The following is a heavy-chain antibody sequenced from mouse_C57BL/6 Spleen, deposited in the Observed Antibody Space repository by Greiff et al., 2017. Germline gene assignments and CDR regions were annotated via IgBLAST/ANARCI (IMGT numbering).Heavy chain of an antibody. V-gene: IGHV5-9*01. CDR1: GFTFSSYT. CDR2: ISGGGGNT. J-gene: IGHJ4*01. Sequence: EVQVVESGGGLVKPGGSLKLSCAASGFTFSSYTMSWVRQTPEKRLEWVATISGGGGNTYYPDSVKGRFTISRDNAKNTLYLQMSSLRSEDTALYYCATESHYYAMDYWGQGTSVTVSS. CDR3: ATESHYYAMDY.